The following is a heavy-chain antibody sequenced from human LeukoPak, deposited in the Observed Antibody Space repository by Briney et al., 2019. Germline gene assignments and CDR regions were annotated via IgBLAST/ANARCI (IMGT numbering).Heavy chain of an antibody. J-gene: IGHJ4*02. D-gene: IGHD6-13*01. CDR2: ISDSSDNR. Sequence: GGSLRLSCAASGFTFKNYAMSWIRQAPGKGLEWVSTISDSSDNRYYADSVKGRFTISRDNSRNTLYLQMESLRGEDTAVYYCAFPGIAAAARRLGFDYWGQGTLVTVSS. V-gene: IGHV3-23*01. CDR1: GFTFKNYA. CDR3: AFPGIAAAARRLGFDY.